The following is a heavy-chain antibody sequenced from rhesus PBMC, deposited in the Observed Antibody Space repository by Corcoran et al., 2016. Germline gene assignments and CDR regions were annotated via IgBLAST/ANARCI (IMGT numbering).Heavy chain of an antibody. CDR1: GGSISRNY. CDR3: ARGLGTRDY. Sequence: QLQLQESGPGLVKPSETLSLTCAVPGGSISRNYWSWIRQSPGKGLEGIGRISGSGASTDYNPSLKSRVIISTDTSKNQFSLKLSSVTAADTAVYYCARGLGTRDYWGQGVLVTVSS. V-gene: IGHV4-173*01. J-gene: IGHJ4*01. CDR2: ISGSGAST.